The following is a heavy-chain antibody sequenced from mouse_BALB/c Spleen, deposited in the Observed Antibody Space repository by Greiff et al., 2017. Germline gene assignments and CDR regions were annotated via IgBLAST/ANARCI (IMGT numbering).Heavy chain of an antibody. D-gene: IGHD2-1*01. J-gene: IGHJ3*01. CDR1: GFTFTDYY. V-gene: IGHV7-3*02. Sequence: EVQGVESGGGLVQPGGSLRLSCATSGFTFTDYYMSWVRQPPGKALEWLGFNRNKANGYTTEYSASVKGRFTISRDNSQSILYLQMNTLRAEDSATYYCARDYGNSFAYWGQGTLVTVSA. CDR2: NRNKANGYTT. CDR3: ARDYGNSFAY.